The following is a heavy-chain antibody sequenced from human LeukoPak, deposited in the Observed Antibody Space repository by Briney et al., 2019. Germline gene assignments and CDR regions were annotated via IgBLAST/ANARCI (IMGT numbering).Heavy chain of an antibody. CDR1: GYRFTSYP. D-gene: IGHD2-2*03. V-gene: IGHV1-2*02. CDR2: MNPHSGET. CDR3: ARGMDAEAFQN. J-gene: IGHJ1*01. Sequence: GASVKVSCKTSGYRFTSYPLHWVRQAPGQGLEWLGWMNPHSGETNNAQKFQGRVTMTRDTSISVAYMQLSSLRSDDTAVYYCARGMDAEAFQNWGQGTVVTVSS.